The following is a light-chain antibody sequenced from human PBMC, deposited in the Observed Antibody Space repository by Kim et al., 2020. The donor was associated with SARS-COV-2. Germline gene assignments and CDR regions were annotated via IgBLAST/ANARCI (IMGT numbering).Light chain of an antibody. CDR3: CSYAGSYTFV. CDR2: DVS. CDR1: SSDVGGYTY. Sequence: GQAVTISCTETSSDVGGYTYVSWYQQHPGKAPKLMIYDVSKRPSGVPGRFSGSKSGNTASLTISGLHAEDEADYYCCSYAGSYTFVFGIGTKVTVL. J-gene: IGLJ1*01. V-gene: IGLV2-11*01.